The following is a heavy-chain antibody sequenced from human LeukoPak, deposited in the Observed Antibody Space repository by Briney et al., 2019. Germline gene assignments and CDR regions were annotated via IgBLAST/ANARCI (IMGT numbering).Heavy chain of an antibody. Sequence: SETLSLTCTVSGRSISSHYWSWIRQPPGKGLEWIGNIYYSGTINYNPSLKSRVTMSIDTSKNQFSLKLSSVTAADTAVYYCARDTAISFWGQGILVTVSS. CDR3: ARDTAISF. J-gene: IGHJ4*02. CDR1: GRSISSHY. V-gene: IGHV4-59*11. CDR2: IYYSGTI. D-gene: IGHD5-18*01.